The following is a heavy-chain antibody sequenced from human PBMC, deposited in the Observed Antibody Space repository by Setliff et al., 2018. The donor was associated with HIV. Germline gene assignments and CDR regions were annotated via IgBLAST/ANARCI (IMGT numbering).Heavy chain of an antibody. Sequence: LSLTCSVSGGSISNYYWSWIRQPPGKGLEWIGYIYYSGSTNYNPSLKSRVTISVDTSKNQFSLKLSSVTAADTAVYYCARDSVVRGVMVGMDVWGKGTTVTVSS. J-gene: IGHJ6*03. D-gene: IGHD3-10*01. CDR3: ARDSVVRGVMVGMDV. CDR1: GGSISNYY. V-gene: IGHV4-59*01. CDR2: IYYSGST.